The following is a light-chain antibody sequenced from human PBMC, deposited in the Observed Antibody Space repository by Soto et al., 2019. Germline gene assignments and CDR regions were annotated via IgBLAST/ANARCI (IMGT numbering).Light chain of an antibody. CDR3: QQSYSTLIP. V-gene: IGKV1-39*01. CDR2: AAS. Sequence: DIQMTQSPSSLSASVGDRVTITCRASQSINRYLNWYQQKRGKAPKLLIYAASSLQSGVPSRFSGSGSGTDFTLTISILQPEDFATYYCQQSYSTLIPFGQGTQLEI. CDR1: QSINRY. J-gene: IGKJ5*01.